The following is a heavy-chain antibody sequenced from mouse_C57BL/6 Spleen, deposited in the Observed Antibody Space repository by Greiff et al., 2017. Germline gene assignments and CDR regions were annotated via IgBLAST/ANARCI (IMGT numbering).Heavy chain of an antibody. Sequence: VQLKESGPVLVKPGASVKMSCKASGYTFTDYYMNWVKQSHGKSLEWIGVINPYNGGTSYNQKFKGKATLTVDKSSSTAYMELNSLTSEDSAVYYWARGQLRTYYAMDYWGQGTSVTVSS. CDR2: INPYNGGT. V-gene: IGHV1-19*01. CDR1: GYTFTDYY. J-gene: IGHJ4*01. D-gene: IGHD4-1*02. CDR3: ARGQLRTYYAMDY.